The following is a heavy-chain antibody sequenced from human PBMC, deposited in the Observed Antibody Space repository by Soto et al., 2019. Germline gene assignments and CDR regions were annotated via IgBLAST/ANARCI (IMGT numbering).Heavy chain of an antibody. Sequence: SETLSLTCAVYGGSFSGYYWSWIRQPPGKGLEWIGEINHSGSTNYNPSLKSRVTISVDTSKNQFSLKLSSVTAADTAVYYCARGGGDGYNKLIYYFDYWGQGTLVTVSS. V-gene: IGHV4-34*01. CDR1: GGSFSGYY. D-gene: IGHD5-12*01. CDR3: ARGGGDGYNKLIYYFDY. J-gene: IGHJ4*02. CDR2: INHSGST.